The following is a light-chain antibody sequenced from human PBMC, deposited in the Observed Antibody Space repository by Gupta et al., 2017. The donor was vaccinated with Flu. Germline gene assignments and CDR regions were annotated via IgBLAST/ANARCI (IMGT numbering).Light chain of an antibody. CDR2: GAS. CDR3: QQYNNWTPRYT. CDR1: QSVNSN. V-gene: IGKV3-15*01. J-gene: IGKJ2*01. Sequence: EIVMTQSPATLSVSPGERATLSCRASQSVNSNLAWYQQKPGQAPLLLIYGASTRATGIPARLSGSGSGTEFILTISSLQAEDFAVYSCQQYNNWTPRYTFGQGTKLEIK.